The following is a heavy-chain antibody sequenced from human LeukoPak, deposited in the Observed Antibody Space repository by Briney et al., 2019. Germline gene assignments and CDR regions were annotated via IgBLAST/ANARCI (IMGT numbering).Heavy chain of an antibody. V-gene: IGHV4-39*01. CDR3: ARLSNDYGDYAGYWYFDL. D-gene: IGHD4-17*01. CDR1: GGSISSSSYY. J-gene: IGHJ2*01. Sequence: SETLSLTCTVSGGSISSSSYYWGWIRQPPGKGLEWIGSIYYSGSTYYNPSLKSRVTISVDTSKNQFSLKLSSVTAADTAVYYCARLSNDYGDYAGYWYFDLWGRGTPVTVSS. CDR2: IYYSGST.